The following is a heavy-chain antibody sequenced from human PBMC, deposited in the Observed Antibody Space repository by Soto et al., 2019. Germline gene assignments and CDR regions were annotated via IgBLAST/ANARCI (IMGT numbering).Heavy chain of an antibody. Sequence: PGGSLRLSCAVFGFTFSNYKMSWVRRAPGKGLEWVSSVSSTSGYIYYGDSVKGRFTISRDNAKNSLYLQMNSLRAEDTAVYYCARANVDTSVVNEYYFDYWGQGTLVTSPQ. V-gene: IGHV3-21*01. CDR1: GFTFSNYK. CDR3: ARANVDTSVVNEYYFDY. D-gene: IGHD5-18*01. CDR2: VSSTSGYI. J-gene: IGHJ4*02.